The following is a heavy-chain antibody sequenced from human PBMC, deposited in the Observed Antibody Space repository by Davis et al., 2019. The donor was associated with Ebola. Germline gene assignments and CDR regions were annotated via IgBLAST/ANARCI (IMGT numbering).Heavy chain of an antibody. D-gene: IGHD4/OR15-4a*01. CDR1: GFTFRSYA. V-gene: IGHV3-30*04. CDR2: MSFDGSTK. J-gene: IGHJ6*02. Sequence: GESLKISCAASGFTFRSYAMHWVRQAPGKGLEWVAAMSFDGSTKYYADSVKGRFTISRDNSKNTLHLQMNSLRAEDTAVYFCARDPEQIMTIAYYFYGMDVWGQGTTVTVSS. CDR3: ARDPEQIMTIAYYFYGMDV.